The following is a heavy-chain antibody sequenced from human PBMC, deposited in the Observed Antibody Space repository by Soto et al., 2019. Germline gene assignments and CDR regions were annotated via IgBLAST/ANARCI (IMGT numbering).Heavy chain of an antibody. D-gene: IGHD3-10*01. J-gene: IGHJ5*02. CDR3: ATDLTRITMVRGVISDP. CDR1: GYNLTELT. Sequence: GASVKVSCKVSGYNLTELTMHWVRQAPGKGLERMGGFVPEDGETIYALKFQGRVTMTEDTSTDTAYMELSSLRSEDTAVYYCATDLTRITMVRGVISDPWGQGTLVTVSS. CDR2: FVPEDGET. V-gene: IGHV1-24*01.